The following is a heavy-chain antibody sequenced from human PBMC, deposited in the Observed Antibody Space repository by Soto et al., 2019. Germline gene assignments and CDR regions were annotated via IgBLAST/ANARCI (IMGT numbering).Heavy chain of an antibody. CDR3: ARVVVTAIKRGAFDI. CDR2: ISAYNGNT. Sequence: GASVKVSCKASGYTFTSYGISWVRQAPGQGLEWMGWISAYNGNTNYAQKLQGRVTMTTDTSTSTAYMELRSLRSDDTAVYYCARVVVTAIKRGAFDIWGQGTMVTVS. D-gene: IGHD2-21*02. V-gene: IGHV1-18*01. J-gene: IGHJ3*02. CDR1: GYTFTSYG.